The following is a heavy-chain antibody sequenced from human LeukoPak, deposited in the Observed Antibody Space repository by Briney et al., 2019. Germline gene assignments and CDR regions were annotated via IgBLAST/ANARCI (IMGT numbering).Heavy chain of an antibody. CDR3: ARVIAVADYYYGMDV. V-gene: IGHV5-51*01. CDR2: LYPAHSHT. CDR1: GYGFTSYW. Sequence: LQIXFKGSGYGFTSYWIGWVRRVPGKGLGWMGILYPAHSHTTYSPSFQPHVTISAHKSLSTPYLQWSSLKASDTAMYYCARVIAVADYYYGMDVWGQGTTVTVSS. D-gene: IGHD6-19*01. J-gene: IGHJ6*02.